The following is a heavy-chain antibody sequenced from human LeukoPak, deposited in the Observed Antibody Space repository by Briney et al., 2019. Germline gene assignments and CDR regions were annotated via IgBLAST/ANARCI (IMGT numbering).Heavy chain of an antibody. CDR2: XIPILGIA. CDR3: ARRLGGDYEYYYYGMDV. V-gene: IGHV1-69*04. D-gene: IGHD4-17*01. J-gene: IGHJ6*02. CDR1: GXTFSSYA. Sequence: SXXVSXXASGXTFSSYAISWVRXXPGQGXXXXGRXIPILGIANYAQKFQGRVTITADKSTSTAYMELSSLRSEDTAVYYCARRLGGDYEYYYYGMDVWGQGTTVTVSS.